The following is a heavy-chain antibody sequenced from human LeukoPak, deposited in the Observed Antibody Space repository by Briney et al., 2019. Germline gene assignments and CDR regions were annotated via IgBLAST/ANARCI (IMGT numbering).Heavy chain of an antibody. Sequence: PGRSLRLSCAASGFTFRSSAMSWVRQAPGKGLEWVSTINENGGNTYYADSVKGRFTISRDNSKNTLYLQMDSLRAEDTAVYYCANTLLWGYNWFDPWGQGTLVTVSS. J-gene: IGHJ5*02. V-gene: IGHV3-23*01. CDR3: ANTLLWGYNWFDP. D-gene: IGHD3-10*01. CDR2: INENGGNT. CDR1: GFTFRSSA.